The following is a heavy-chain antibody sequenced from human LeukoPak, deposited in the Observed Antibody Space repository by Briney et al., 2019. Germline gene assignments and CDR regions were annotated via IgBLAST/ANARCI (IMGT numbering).Heavy chain of an antibody. CDR2: ISSSSSYT. CDR1: GFTFSSYS. D-gene: IGHD2-2*01. CDR3: ARAAGSTSAFDY. V-gene: IGHV3-21*01. J-gene: IGHJ4*02. Sequence: GGSLRLSCAASGFTFSSYSMNWVRQAPGKGLEWVSSISSSSSYTYYADSVKGRFAISRDNAKNSLYLQMNSLRAEDTAVYYCARAAGSTSAFDYWGQGTLVTVSS.